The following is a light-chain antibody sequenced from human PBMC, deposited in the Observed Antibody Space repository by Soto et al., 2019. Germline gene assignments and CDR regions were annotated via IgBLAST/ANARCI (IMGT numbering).Light chain of an antibody. CDR1: QSISSY. J-gene: IGKJ1*01. V-gene: IGKV1-39*01. CDR2: AAS. CDR3: QQSYSTPRT. Sequence: DSQMTQSPSSLSASVGDRVTIPSRASQSISSYLNWYQQKPGKAPKLLIYAASSLQSGVPSRFSGSGSGTDFTLTISSLQPEDFATYYCQQSYSTPRTFGQGTKVDIK.